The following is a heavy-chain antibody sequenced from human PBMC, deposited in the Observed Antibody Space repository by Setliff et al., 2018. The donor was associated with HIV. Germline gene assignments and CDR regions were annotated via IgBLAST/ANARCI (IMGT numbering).Heavy chain of an antibody. V-gene: IGHV4-38-2*02. D-gene: IGHD6-19*01. CDR2: IYHSGST. Sequence: KPSETLSLTCIVSGGSISSGYYWGWIRQPPGKGLEWIGTIYHSGSTYYNPSLKSRLTISVDTSKNQFSLKLNSVTAADTAVYYCARVRGSSGWYVFDYWGQGTLVTVSS. CDR1: GGSISSGYY. J-gene: IGHJ4*02. CDR3: ARVRGSSGWYVFDY.